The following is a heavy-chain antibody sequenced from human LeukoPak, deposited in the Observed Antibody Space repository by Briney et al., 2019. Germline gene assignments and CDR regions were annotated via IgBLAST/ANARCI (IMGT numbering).Heavy chain of an antibody. CDR1: GGSISSGGYY. CDR2: IYYSGST. Sequence: SQTLSLTCTVSGGSISSGGYYWSWIRQHPGKGLEWIGYIYYSGSTYYNPSLKSRVTISVDTSKNQFSLKLSSVTAADTAVYYCARGYCSGGSCYSDYWGQGTLVTVSS. D-gene: IGHD2-15*01. CDR3: ARGYCSGGSCYSDY. J-gene: IGHJ4*02. V-gene: IGHV4-31*03.